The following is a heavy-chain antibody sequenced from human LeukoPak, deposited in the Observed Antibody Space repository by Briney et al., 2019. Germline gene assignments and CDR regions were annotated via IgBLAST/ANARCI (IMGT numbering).Heavy chain of an antibody. V-gene: IGHV1-69*04. D-gene: IGHD5-24*01. J-gene: IGHJ6*02. CDR3: ELGWLGRTSEYYYGMDV. CDR2: IIPILGIA. CDR1: GGTFSSYA. Sequence: SVKVSCKASGGTFSSYAISWVRQAPGQGLEWMGRIIPILGIANYAQKFQGRVTITADKSTSTAYMELSSLRSEDTAVYYCELGWLGRTSEYYYGMDVWGQGTLVTVSS.